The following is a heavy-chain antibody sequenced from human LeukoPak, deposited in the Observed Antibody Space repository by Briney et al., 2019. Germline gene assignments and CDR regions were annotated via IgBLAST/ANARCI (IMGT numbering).Heavy chain of an antibody. D-gene: IGHD2-21*01. J-gene: IGHJ4*02. CDR1: GFTFSTYS. V-gene: IGHV3-21*01. Sequence: GGSLRLSCAASGFTFSTYSTNWVRQAPGKGLEWISSIRDSSSYIYYADSVKGRFTLSRDNAKNSLYLQMSSLRAEDTAVYYCAREGTAYCGGDCYLDYWGQGTLVTVSS. CDR2: IRDSSSYI. CDR3: AREGTAYCGGDCYLDY.